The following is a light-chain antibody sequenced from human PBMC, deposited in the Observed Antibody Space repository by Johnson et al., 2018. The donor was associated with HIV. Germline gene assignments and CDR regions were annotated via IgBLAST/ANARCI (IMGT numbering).Light chain of an antibody. V-gene: IGLV1-51*02. J-gene: IGLJ1*01. CDR3: GTWDISLCAYV. CDR2: ENN. Sequence: QSVLTQPPSVSEAPGQKVTISCSGSSSNIGNNFVSWYQQLPGTAPKLLIYENNKRPSGIPARFSGSKSGTSATLGITGLQTGDEAGYYCGTWDISLCAYVVGTGTKVT. CDR1: SSNIGNNF.